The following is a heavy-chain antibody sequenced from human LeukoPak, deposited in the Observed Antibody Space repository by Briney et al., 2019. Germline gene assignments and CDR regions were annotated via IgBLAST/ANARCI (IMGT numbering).Heavy chain of an antibody. CDR2: IYYSGST. Sequence: SQTLSLTCTVSGGSISSGDYYWSWIRQPPGKGLEWIGYIYYSGSTNYNPSLKSRVTISVDTSKNQFSLKLSSVTAADTAVYYCASSSEQQLVHGGSGYWGQGTLVTVSS. V-gene: IGHV4-30-4*01. D-gene: IGHD6-13*01. CDR1: GGSISSGDYY. CDR3: ASSSEQQLVHGGSGY. J-gene: IGHJ4*02.